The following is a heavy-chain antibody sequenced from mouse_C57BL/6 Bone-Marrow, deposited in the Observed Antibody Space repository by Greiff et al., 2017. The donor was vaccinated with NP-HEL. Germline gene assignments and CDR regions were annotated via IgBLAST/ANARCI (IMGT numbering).Heavy chain of an antibody. CDR2: IYPSDSET. Sequence: VQLQQPGAELVRPGSSVKLSCKASGYTFTSYWMDWVKQRPGQGLEWIGNIYPSDSETHYNQKFKDKATLTVDKSSSTAYMQLSSLTSEDSAVYYCARGEELRSYAMDYWGQGTSVTVSS. V-gene: IGHV1-61*01. J-gene: IGHJ4*01. CDR1: GYTFTSYW. D-gene: IGHD1-1*01. CDR3: ARGEELRSYAMDY.